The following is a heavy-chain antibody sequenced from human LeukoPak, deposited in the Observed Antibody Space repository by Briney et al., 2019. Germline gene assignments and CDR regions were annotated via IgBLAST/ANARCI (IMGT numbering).Heavy chain of an antibody. V-gene: IGHV3-48*03. CDR2: ISSSGSTI. CDR3: AKDGPTMVRGIIRTPQFDY. D-gene: IGHD3-10*01. Sequence: PGGSLRLSCAASGFTFSSYEMNWVRQAPGKGLEWVSYISSSGSTIYYADSVKGRFTISRDNSKNTLYLQMNSLRAEDTSVYYCAKDGPTMVRGIIRTPQFDYWGQGTLVTVSS. CDR1: GFTFSSYE. J-gene: IGHJ4*02.